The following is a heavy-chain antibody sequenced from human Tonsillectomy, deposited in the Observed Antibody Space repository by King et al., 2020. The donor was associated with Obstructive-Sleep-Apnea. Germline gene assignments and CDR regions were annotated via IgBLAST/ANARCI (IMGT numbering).Heavy chain of an antibody. V-gene: IGHV3-9*01. CDR2: ISWNSGSI. J-gene: IGHJ5*02. Sequence: VQLVESGGGLVQPGRSLRLSCAASGFTFDDYAMHWVRQAPGKGLEWVSGISWNSGSIGYADSVKGRFTISRDNAKNSLYLQMNSLRAEETALYYCAKDATGYSSSWPNWFDPWGQGTLVTVSS. CDR3: AKDATGYSSSWPNWFDP. D-gene: IGHD6-13*01. CDR1: GFTFDDYA.